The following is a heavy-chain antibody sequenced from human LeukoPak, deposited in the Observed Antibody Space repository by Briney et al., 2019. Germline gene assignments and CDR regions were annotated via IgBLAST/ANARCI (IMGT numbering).Heavy chain of an antibody. V-gene: IGHV4-39*01. J-gene: IGHJ5*02. D-gene: IGHD3-3*01. Sequence: SETLSLTCTVSGGSLSSSSYYWGWIRQPPGKGLEWIGSIYYSGSTYYNPSLKSRVTISVDTSKNQFSLKLSSVTAADTAVHYCASERLLYNLFAPRAQGTLVTVSS. CDR2: IYYSGST. CDR3: ASERLLYNLFAP. CDR1: GGSLSSSSYY.